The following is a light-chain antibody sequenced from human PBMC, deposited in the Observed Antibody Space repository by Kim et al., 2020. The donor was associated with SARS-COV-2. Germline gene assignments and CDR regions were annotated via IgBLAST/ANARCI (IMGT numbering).Light chain of an antibody. J-gene: IGKJ4*01. CDR3: MQGAHWPPT. CDR1: QRLAHSDGNTY. Sequence: PASISCRATQRLAHSDGNTYRNGFHQRPGQSPRRLIYKVSKRDSGVPDRCSGRGSGTAFTLKISRVEAEDVGIYYCMQGAHWPPTFGGGTKVDIK. V-gene: IGKV2-30*02. CDR2: KVS.